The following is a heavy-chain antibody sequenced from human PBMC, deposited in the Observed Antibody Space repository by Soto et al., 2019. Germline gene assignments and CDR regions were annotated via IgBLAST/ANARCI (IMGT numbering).Heavy chain of an antibody. CDR2: IIPIFGTA. D-gene: IGHD4-4*01. V-gene: IGHV1-69*13. Sequence: SVKVSCKASGGTFSSYAISWVRQAPGQGLEWMGGIIPIFGTANYAQKFQGRVTITADESTSTAYMELSSLRSEDTAVYYCARDPRRAYSNYDGMDVWGQGTTVTVSS. J-gene: IGHJ6*02. CDR1: GGTFSSYA. CDR3: ARDPRRAYSNYDGMDV.